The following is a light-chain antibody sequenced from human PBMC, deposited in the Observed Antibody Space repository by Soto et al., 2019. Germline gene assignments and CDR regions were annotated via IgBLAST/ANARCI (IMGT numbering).Light chain of an antibody. J-gene: IGKJ4*01. CDR1: QNIRSC. CDR3: QEYNGDSGLT. CDR2: SAS. V-gene: IGKV1-5*03. Sequence: DIQMTQSPSTVSASIGDRVTITCRASQNIRSCVAWYQQKPGKAPELLIYSASGLETGVPSRFSGSGFGTEFTLTISSLHPDDFATYYCQEYNGDSGLTFGGGTKVEIK.